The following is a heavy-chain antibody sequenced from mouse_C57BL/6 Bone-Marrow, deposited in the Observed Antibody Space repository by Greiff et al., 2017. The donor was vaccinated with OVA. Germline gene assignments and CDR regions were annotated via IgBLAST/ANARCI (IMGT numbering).Heavy chain of an antibody. D-gene: IGHD4-1*01. Sequence: DVKLQESGPVLVKPGASVKMSCKASGYTFTDYYMNWVKQSHGKSLEWIGVINPYSGGTSYNQKFKGKATLTVDKSSSTAYMELNSLTSEDSAVYYCARLTGTIDYWGQGTTLTVSS. CDR3: ARLTGTIDY. CDR1: GYTFTDYY. V-gene: IGHV1-19*01. J-gene: IGHJ2*01. CDR2: INPYSGGT.